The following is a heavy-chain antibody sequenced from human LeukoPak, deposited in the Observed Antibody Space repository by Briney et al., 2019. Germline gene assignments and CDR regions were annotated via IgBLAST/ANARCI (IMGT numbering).Heavy chain of an antibody. J-gene: IGHJ3*02. CDR3: ARGRVSYYYDSGSYNLDAFDI. CDR2: IYTSGST. V-gene: IGHV4-4*07. Sequence: SETLSLTCTVSGGSISSYYWSWIRQPAGKGLEWIGRIYTSGSTNYNPSLKSRVTMSVDTSKNQFSLKLSSVTAADTAVYYCARGRVSYYYDSGSYNLDAFDIWGQGTMVTVSS. D-gene: IGHD3-10*01. CDR1: GGSISSYY.